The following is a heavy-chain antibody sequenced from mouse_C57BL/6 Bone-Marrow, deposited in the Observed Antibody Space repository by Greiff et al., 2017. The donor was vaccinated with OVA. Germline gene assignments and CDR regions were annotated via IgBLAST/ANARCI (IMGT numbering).Heavy chain of an antibody. CDR3: ARRYGSSYWDFDV. Sequence: QVQLQQPGAELVRPGSSVKLSCKASGYTFTSYWMDWVKQRPGQGLEWIGNIYPSDSETHYNQKFKDKATLTVDKSSSTAYMQLSSLTSEDSAVYYCARRYGSSYWDFDVWGTGTTVTVSS. D-gene: IGHD1-1*01. V-gene: IGHV1-61*01. CDR2: IYPSDSET. CDR1: GYTFTSYW. J-gene: IGHJ1*03.